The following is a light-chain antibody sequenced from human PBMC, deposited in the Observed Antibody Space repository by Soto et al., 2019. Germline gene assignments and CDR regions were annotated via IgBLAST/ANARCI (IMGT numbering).Light chain of an antibody. CDR1: QSVSSY. Sequence: EIVLTQSPATLSLSPGERATLSCSASQSVSSYLAWYQQKPGQAPRLLIYDASNRATGIPARFSGSGSGTDFTLTISSLEPEDFAVYYCQQRGTFGQGTKVDIK. CDR2: DAS. CDR3: QQRGT. J-gene: IGKJ1*01. V-gene: IGKV3-11*01.